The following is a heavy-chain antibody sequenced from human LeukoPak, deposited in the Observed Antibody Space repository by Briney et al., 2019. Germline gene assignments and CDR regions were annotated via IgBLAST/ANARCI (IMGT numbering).Heavy chain of an antibody. Sequence: PGGSLRLSCAASGFTFSSYGMHWVRQAPGKGLEWVAVIWYDGSNKYYADSVKGRFTISRDNSKNTLYLQMNSLRAEDTAVYYCAREDSRILAFDIWGQGTMVTVSS. V-gene: IGHV3-33*01. CDR3: AREDSRILAFDI. CDR2: IWYDGSNK. J-gene: IGHJ3*02. CDR1: GFTFSSYG. D-gene: IGHD1-26*01.